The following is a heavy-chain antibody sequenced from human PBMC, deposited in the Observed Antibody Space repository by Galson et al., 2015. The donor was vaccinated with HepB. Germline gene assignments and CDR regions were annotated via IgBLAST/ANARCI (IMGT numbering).Heavy chain of an antibody. CDR2: ISGDSLSS. CDR1: GFTFSRSA. V-gene: IGHV3-23*01. D-gene: IGHD1-1*01. J-gene: IGHJ6*02. CDR3: AKNFTTTHSGGDAYYGLDV. Sequence: SLRLSCAASGFTFSRSAMTWVRQAPGKGLEWVSAISGDSLSSTYADSVKGRFSVSRDNSKNTLYLQMNSLSGEDTAIYYCAKNFTTTHSGGDAYYGLDVWGQGTTVTVSS.